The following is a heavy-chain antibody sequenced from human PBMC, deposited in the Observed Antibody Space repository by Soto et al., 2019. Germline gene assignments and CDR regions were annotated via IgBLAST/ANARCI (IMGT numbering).Heavy chain of an antibody. J-gene: IGHJ4*02. Sequence: EVQLLESGGGLVQPGGSLRLSCTVSGVTFSNYAMNWVRQAPGKGLEWVSSLSGSGGTTYYADSVKGRFIISRDNSKNTLYLQWNGLRAEDPPFYYWAKHGADLVPGAAPFYFAPGARGPRVPVPS. CDR3: AKHGADLVPGAAPFYFAP. CDR2: LSGSGGTT. D-gene: IGHD3-10*01. CDR1: GVTFSNYA. V-gene: IGHV3-23*01.